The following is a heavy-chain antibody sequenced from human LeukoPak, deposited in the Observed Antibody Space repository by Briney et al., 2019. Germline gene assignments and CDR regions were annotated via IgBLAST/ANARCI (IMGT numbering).Heavy chain of an antibody. Sequence: GRSLRLSCAASGFTFSNYAMHWVRQAPGTGLELVAVIWFDGTNKYYGDSVRGRFTISRDSSKNRLYLQMNSLRAEDTAVYYCAKARGSGWHDPWYLDYWGQGTLVTVSS. CDR3: AKARGSGWHDPWYLDY. CDR2: IWFDGTNK. J-gene: IGHJ4*02. V-gene: IGHV3-33*06. D-gene: IGHD6-19*01. CDR1: GFTFSNYA.